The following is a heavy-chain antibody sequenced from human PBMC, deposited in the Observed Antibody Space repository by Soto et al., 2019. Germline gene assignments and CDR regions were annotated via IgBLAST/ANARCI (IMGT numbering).Heavy chain of an antibody. J-gene: IGHJ3*01. D-gene: IGHD2-15*01. Sequence: ASVKVSCKTSGGTFNTYTVSWVLQAPGQGLEWIGRIIPILDVLTYAQKFQGRVTITADKSTSTAYLELTSLKSEDTAMYYCARGSEGSGTESAFHFWGQGTMVTVSS. CDR3: ARGSEGSGTESAFHF. V-gene: IGHV1-69*02. CDR1: GGTFNTYT. CDR2: IIPILDVL.